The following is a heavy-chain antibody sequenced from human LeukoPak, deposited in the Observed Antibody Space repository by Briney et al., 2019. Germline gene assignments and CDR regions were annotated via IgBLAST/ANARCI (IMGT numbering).Heavy chain of an antibody. CDR3: AREYDSSGYPFDY. D-gene: IGHD3-22*01. J-gene: IGHJ4*02. V-gene: IGHV3-30-3*01. Sequence: RRSLRLSCAASGFTFSTYAMHWVRQAPGEGLEWVAVISYDGSNRYYPDSVKGRFTISRDTSKNTLYLQVNSLRADDTAVYYCAREYDSSGYPFDYWGQGTLVTVSS. CDR1: GFTFSTYA. CDR2: ISYDGSNR.